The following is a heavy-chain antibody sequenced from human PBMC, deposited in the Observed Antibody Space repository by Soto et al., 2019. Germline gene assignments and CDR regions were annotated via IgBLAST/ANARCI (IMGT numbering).Heavy chain of an antibody. CDR1: GFSLSSYA. V-gene: IGHV3-23*01. Sequence: GGSLRLSSAGSGFSLSSYAMSWVRQAPGKGLEWVSDISGSGGSTYYADSVKSRFTISRDNSKNTLYLQMNSLRAEDTAVYYCAKCGGYIWGSYRPFDYWGQGTLVTVSS. CDR2: ISGSGGST. D-gene: IGHD3-16*02. CDR3: AKCGGYIWGSYRPFDY. J-gene: IGHJ4*02.